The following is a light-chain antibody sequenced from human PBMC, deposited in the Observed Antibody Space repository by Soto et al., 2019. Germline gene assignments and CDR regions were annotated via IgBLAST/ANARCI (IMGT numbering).Light chain of an antibody. CDR3: QQYNNWPPT. V-gene: IGKV3-15*01. Sequence: EIVMTQSPPTLSVSPGERATLSCRASQSVSSNLVWYQQKRGQAPRLLIYGASTRATGIPARFSGSGSGTEFTLTISSLQSEDFAVYYCQQYNNWPPTFGQGTKLEIK. CDR1: QSVSSN. CDR2: GAS. J-gene: IGKJ2*01.